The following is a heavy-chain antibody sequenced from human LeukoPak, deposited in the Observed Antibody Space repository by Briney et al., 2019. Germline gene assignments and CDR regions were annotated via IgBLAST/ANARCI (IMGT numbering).Heavy chain of an antibody. V-gene: IGHV3-7*01. CDR3: ARGIRTTTGFDY. J-gene: IGHJ4*02. CDR1: KFTFSNYW. CDR2: IKQDGSEK. Sequence: GGSLRLSCAASKFTFSNYWMSWVRQAPGKGLEWVANIKQDGSEKYYVDSVKGRFTISRDNAKNSLYLQMNSLRAEDTAVYYCARGIRTTTGFDYWGQGTLVTVSS. D-gene: IGHD1-26*01.